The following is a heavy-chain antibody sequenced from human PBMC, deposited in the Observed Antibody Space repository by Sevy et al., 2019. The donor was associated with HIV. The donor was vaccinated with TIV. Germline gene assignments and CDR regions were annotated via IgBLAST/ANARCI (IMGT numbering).Heavy chain of an antibody. CDR3: ARDLGGYGGNSIDY. CDR2: ISADSGNS. D-gene: IGHD2-21*02. J-gene: IGHJ4*02. CDR1: GYPFSSYG. V-gene: IGHV1-18*01. Sequence: ASVKVSCKASGYPFSSYGISWVRQAPGQGLEWMGWISADSGNSNYAQNLQGRVTMTTYTSTSTAYMELRSLRFDDTAVYYCARDLGGYGGNSIDYWGQGTLVTVSS.